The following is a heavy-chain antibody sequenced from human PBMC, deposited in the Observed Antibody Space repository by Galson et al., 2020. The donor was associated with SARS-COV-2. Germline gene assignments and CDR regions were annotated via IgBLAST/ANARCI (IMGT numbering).Heavy chain of an antibody. V-gene: IGHV3-53*01. CDR1: GFSVSSNF. Sequence: GESLKIPCAAAGFSVSSNFMSWLRQTPGKGLEWLSAIYSGGNTYYAESVEGRFTVSRDSSRNTLYLQMNNLRVEDTALYFCAREKTWSYDYWGQGIVVTDSS. J-gene: IGHJ4*02. CDR3: AREKTWSYDY. D-gene: IGHD2-8*02. CDR2: IYSGGNT.